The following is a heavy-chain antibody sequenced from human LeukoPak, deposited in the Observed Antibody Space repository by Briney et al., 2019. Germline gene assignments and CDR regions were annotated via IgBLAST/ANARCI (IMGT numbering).Heavy chain of an antibody. CDR1: GGSISRYY. Sequence: PSETLSLTCTVSGGSISRYYWNWIRQPPGKGLEWIGYIYYSGSTNYNPSLKSRVTISVDTSKNQFSLKLSSVTAADTAVYYCARHQYDILTGYLNWFDPWGQGTLVTVSS. D-gene: IGHD3-9*01. J-gene: IGHJ5*02. V-gene: IGHV4-59*08. CDR2: IYYSGST. CDR3: ARHQYDILTGYLNWFDP.